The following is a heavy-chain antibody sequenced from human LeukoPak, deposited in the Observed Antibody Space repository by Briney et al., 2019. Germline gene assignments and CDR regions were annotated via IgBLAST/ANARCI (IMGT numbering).Heavy chain of an antibody. Sequence: GASVKVSCKAAVYTFTGLYLHWVRQAPGQGLEWMGWINPNSGGTDFAQKFQGRVTMTRDTSISTAYMELSRLTSDDTAVYFCARGAKGFDYWGQGTLVTVSS. CDR1: VYTFTGLY. J-gene: IGHJ4*02. V-gene: IGHV1-2*02. CDR3: ARGAKGFDY. CDR2: INPNSGGT.